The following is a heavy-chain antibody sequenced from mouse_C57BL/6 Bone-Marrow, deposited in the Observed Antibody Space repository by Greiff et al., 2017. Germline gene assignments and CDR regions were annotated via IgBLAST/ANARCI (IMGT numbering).Heavy chain of an antibody. D-gene: IGHD1-1*01. Sequence: EVMLVESGGGLVKPGGSLKLSCAASGFTFSSYAMSWVRQTPEKRLEWVATISDGGSYTYYPDNVKGRFTISRDNAKNNLYLQMSHLKSEDTAMYYCARGAGYGSSYDYWGQGTTLTVSS. CDR1: GFTFSSYA. V-gene: IGHV5-4*03. CDR2: ISDGGSYT. J-gene: IGHJ2*01. CDR3: ARGAGYGSSYDY.